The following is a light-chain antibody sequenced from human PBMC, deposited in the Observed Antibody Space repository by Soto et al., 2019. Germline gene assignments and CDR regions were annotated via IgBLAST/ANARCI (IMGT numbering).Light chain of an antibody. CDR1: QGIRTD. Sequence: DTHMPQSPSSHSASVGARVTITGRASQGIRTDLARYQPKPGKAPKRLIYVASSSESGVPSRCSGSGSGTEFTLTINSLQPDDFATYFCQQYNSYSRTVGQGTKVAI. CDR2: VAS. J-gene: IGKJ1*01. V-gene: IGKV1-17*01. CDR3: QQYNSYSRT.